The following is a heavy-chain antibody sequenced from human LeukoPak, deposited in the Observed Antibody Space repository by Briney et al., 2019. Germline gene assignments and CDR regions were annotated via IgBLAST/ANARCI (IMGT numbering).Heavy chain of an antibody. CDR1: GFTFSSYA. CDR3: AKDGSALWTIARPYYFDY. J-gene: IGHJ4*02. Sequence: PGGSLRLSCAASGFTFSSYAMSWVRQAPGKGLEWVSAISGSGGSTYYADSVKGRFTISRDNSKNTLYLQMNSLRAEDTAVYYCAKDGSALWTIARPYYFDYWGQGTLVTVSS. V-gene: IGHV3-23*01. CDR2: ISGSGGST. D-gene: IGHD5-24*01.